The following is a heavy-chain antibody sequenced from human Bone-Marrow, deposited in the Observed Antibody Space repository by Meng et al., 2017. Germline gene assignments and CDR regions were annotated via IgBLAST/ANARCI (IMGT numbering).Heavy chain of an antibody. J-gene: IGHJ4*02. CDR1: GDRVSSNSAA. V-gene: IGHV6-1*01. Sequence: SDTLSLTCAISGDRVSSNSAAWNWIRQSPSRGLEWLGRAYYRFKWYNDYAVSVKSRISINPDTSKNQFSLQLNSVTPEDTAVYYCARDFPEYSSGFDYWGQGTLVTVSS. CDR3: ARDFPEYSSGFDY. CDR2: AYYRFKWYN. D-gene: IGHD6-19*01.